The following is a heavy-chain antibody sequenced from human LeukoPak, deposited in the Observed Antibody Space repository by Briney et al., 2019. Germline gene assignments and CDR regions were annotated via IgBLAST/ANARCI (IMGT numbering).Heavy chain of an antibody. V-gene: IGHV3-30*07. Sequence: PGGSLRLSCAASGFTFSHYAMHWVRQAPGKGLEWVTLISYDGSNKYYADSVKGRFTISRDNSKNTLYLQMNSLRAEDTAVYFCARGPGAYYYGSGNSFDPWGQGTLVTVSS. J-gene: IGHJ5*02. CDR3: ARGPGAYYYGSGNSFDP. CDR1: GFTFSHYA. D-gene: IGHD3-10*01. CDR2: ISYDGSNK.